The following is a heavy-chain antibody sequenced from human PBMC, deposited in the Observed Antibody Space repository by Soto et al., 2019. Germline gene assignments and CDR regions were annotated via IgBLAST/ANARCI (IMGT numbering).Heavy chain of an antibody. J-gene: IGHJ4*02. D-gene: IGHD3-22*01. CDR1: GYSFTNYW. Sequence: PGESLKISCQGSGYSFTNYWIGWVRQMPGKGLEWMAIINPGDSDTRYSPSFQGQVTISANKSISTAYLQWSSLKASDTAMYYCARRDISGFPDYWGQGTLVTVSS. V-gene: IGHV5-51*01. CDR3: ARRDISGFPDY. CDR2: INPGDSDT.